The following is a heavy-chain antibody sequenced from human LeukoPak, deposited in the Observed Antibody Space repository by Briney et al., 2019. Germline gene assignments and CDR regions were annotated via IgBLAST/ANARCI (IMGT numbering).Heavy chain of an antibody. D-gene: IGHD2-15*01. CDR3: ARWARYCSSGSCYSWFDP. J-gene: IGHJ5*02. Sequence: PGGSLRLSCAASGFTFRSYWMSWVRQAPGNGLEWVANMKLDGSEEYYVDSVKGRFTISSDNAKNSLYLQMNSLRVDDTAVYYCARWARYCSSGSCYSWFDPWGQGTLVTVSS. CDR1: GFTFRSYW. V-gene: IGHV3-7*01. CDR2: MKLDGSEE.